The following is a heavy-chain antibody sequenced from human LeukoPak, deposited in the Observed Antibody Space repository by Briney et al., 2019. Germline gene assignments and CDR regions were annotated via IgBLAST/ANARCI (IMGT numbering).Heavy chain of an antibody. CDR2: ISAYNGNT. CDR3: ARFGIAAAGRRGFDY. J-gene: IGHJ4*02. V-gene: IGHV1-18*04. D-gene: IGHD6-13*01. CDR1: VYTFTSYG. Sequence: ASVKVSCKASVYTFTSYGISWVRQAPGQGLEWMGWISAYNGNTNNAQKIQGRVTMTTDTSTSTAYMELRSLRSDDTAVYYCARFGIAAAGRRGFDYWGQGTLVTVS.